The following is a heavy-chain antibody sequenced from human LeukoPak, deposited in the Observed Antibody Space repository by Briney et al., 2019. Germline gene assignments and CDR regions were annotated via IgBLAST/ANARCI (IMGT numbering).Heavy chain of an antibody. CDR2: IIPIFGTA. V-gene: IGHV1-69*06. J-gene: IGHJ6*03. CDR1: GGTFSSYA. Sequence: SVKVSCKASGGTFSSYAISWVRQPPGQGLEWVGVIIPIFGTANNAHTFQGRVTITADKSTSKDYLELSSLTTDEAAVYYCARSDCDISYIDVWGKGTTVTVSS. D-gene: IGHD3-9*01. CDR3: ARSDCDISYIDV.